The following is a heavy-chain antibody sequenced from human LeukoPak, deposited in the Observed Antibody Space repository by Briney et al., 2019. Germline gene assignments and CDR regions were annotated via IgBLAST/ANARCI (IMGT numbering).Heavy chain of an antibody. CDR3: ARVRQGSSAIDY. D-gene: IGHD6-19*01. CDR2: IYYSGNT. CDR1: GGSISSSNYY. V-gene: IGHV4-39*07. J-gene: IGHJ4*02. Sequence: PSETLSLTCTVSGGSISSSNYYWGWIRQPPGKGLEWIGVIYYSGNTYYTPSLKSRVTMSIGTSKNQFSLRLSSVTAADTAVYYCARVRQGSSAIDYWGQGTLVTVSS.